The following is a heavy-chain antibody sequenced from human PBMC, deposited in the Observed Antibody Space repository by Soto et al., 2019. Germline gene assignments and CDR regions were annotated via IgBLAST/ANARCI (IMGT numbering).Heavy chain of an antibody. CDR2: IKEDGSEE. V-gene: IGHV3-7*01. D-gene: IGHD2-2*01. Sequence: GGSLRLSCAASGFSFRSNWMSWVRQAPGKGLEWVANIKEDGSEEYYVDSVKGRFTISRDNAQNTLYLQMNSLRAEDTAVYYCARDSTTYYYWGQGTPVTVSS. J-gene: IGHJ4*02. CDR3: ARDSTTYYY. CDR1: GFSFRSNW.